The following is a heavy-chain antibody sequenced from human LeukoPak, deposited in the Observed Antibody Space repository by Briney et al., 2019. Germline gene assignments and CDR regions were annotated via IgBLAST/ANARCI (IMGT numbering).Heavy chain of an antibody. CDR3: ARGIEPFPFDI. CDR2: INTDTGNP. D-gene: IGHD1-14*01. Sequence: ASVKVSCKASGYTFTSYAMNWVRQAPGQGLEWMGWINTDTGNPTYAQGFTGRFAFSLDTSVSTAYLQISSLKAEDTAVYYCARGIEPFPFDIWGQGTMVTVSS. J-gene: IGHJ3*02. CDR1: GYTFTSYA. V-gene: IGHV7-4-1*02.